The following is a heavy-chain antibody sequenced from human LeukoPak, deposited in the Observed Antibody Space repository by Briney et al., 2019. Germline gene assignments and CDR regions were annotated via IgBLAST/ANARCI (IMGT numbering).Heavy chain of an antibody. Sequence: GGSLRLSCAASGFTFTRHAMHWVRQAPGKGLEWVSHISSDGHVETYVDSVRGRFSMSRDNAKDLLFLQMDGLRAEDTAVYYCARDTLNGPFVISLDYWGQGALVTVSS. CDR1: GFTFTRHA. J-gene: IGHJ4*02. CDR3: ARDTLNGPFVISLDY. D-gene: IGHD3-9*01. V-gene: IGHV3-48*03. CDR2: ISSDGHVE.